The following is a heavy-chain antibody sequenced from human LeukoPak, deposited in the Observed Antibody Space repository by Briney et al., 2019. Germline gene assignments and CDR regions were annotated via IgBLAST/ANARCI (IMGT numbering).Heavy chain of an antibody. CDR3: ASGYCGGACQLGGVDM. J-gene: IGHJ3*02. D-gene: IGHD2-21*02. CDR1: GGSISSYY. V-gene: IGHV4-59*01. CDR2: THYSGST. Sequence: PSETLSLTCTVSGGSISSYYWSWLRQPPGKGLEYIGYTHYSGSTNYNPSLKSRGTISLDTSGNQFSLKLSSVTAADTAVYYCASGYCGGACQLGGVDMWGQGTMVTVSS.